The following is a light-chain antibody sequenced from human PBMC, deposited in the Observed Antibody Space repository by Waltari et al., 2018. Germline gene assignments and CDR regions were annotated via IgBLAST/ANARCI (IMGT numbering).Light chain of an antibody. J-gene: IGLJ3*02. CDR1: SSNIGSND. CDR2: RNN. Sequence: QSVLTQSPSASEAPGQRVTISCSGGSSNIGSNDVYWYRQVPGTAPRLIIHRNNQRPAVVPYRFSGSKSGTSASLAISGLRSEDEADYYCATWDDSLSAVVFGGGTKLTVL. CDR3: ATWDDSLSAVV. V-gene: IGLV1-47*01.